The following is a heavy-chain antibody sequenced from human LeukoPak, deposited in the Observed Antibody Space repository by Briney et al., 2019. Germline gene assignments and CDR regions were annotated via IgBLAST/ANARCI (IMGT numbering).Heavy chain of an antibody. CDR2: FDPEDGET. CDR1: GYTLIELS. D-gene: IGHD3-10*01. J-gene: IGHJ4*02. Sequence: GASVKVSCKVSGYTLIELSMHWVRQAPGKGLEWMGGFDPEDGETIYAQKFQGRVTMTEDTSTDTAYMELSSLRSEDTAVYYCATAIMVRAMNYFDYWGQGTLVTVSS. V-gene: IGHV1-24*01. CDR3: ATAIMVRAMNYFDY.